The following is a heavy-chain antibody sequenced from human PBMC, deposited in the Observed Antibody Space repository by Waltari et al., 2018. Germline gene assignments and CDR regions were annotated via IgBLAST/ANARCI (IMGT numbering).Heavy chain of an antibody. D-gene: IGHD3-16*01. J-gene: IGHJ4*02. CDR3: ARERVGGTPGMDLDY. CDR2: TPTSGHT. Sequence: QVQLQESGPGLVKPSETLSLTCTVSGGSISSYYWTWIRQPPGKGLEWIGYTPTSGHTSSYPSLETRVTMSVDTSKNQFSLRLSSVTAADTAVYYCARERVGGTPGMDLDYWGRGALVTVSS. V-gene: IGHV4-4*09. CDR1: GGSISSYY.